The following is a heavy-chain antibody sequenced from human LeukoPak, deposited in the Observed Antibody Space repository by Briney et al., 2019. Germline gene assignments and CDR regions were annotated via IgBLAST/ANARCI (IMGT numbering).Heavy chain of an antibody. CDR1: GYTFTSYG. D-gene: IGHD3-10*01. J-gene: IGHJ3*02. V-gene: IGHV1-18*03. Sequence: ASVKVSCKASGYTFTSYGISWVRQAPGQGLEWMGWISAYNGNTNYAQKLQGRVTMTTDTSTSTAYMELRSLRSDDMAVYYCARDSVRHYGSGSYYSPQAFDIWGQGTMVTVSS. CDR2: ISAYNGNT. CDR3: ARDSVRHYGSGSYYSPQAFDI.